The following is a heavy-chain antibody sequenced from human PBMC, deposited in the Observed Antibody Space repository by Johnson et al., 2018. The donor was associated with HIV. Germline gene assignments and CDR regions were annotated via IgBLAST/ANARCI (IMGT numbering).Heavy chain of an antibody. D-gene: IGHD4-23*01. V-gene: IGHV3-9*01. CDR3: VKDIGYGGPSDGAFDI. CDR2: ISWNSGST. CDR1: GFTFDDYA. Sequence: VQLVESGGGVVQPGRSLRLSCAASGFTFDDYAMHWVRQAPGKGLEWVSGISWNSGSTYYADSVKGRFTISRDNSKNTLYLQINSLRAEDTAVYYCVKDIGYGGPSDGAFDIWGQGTMVTVSS. J-gene: IGHJ3*02.